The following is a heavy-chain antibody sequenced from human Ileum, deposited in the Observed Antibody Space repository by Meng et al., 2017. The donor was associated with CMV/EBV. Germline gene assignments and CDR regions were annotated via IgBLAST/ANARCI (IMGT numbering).Heavy chain of an antibody. CDR2: IRYDGSNK. Sequence: GESLKISCAASGFTFSSYGMHWVRQAPGKGLEWVAFIRYDGSNKYYADSVKGRFTISRDNSKNTLYLQMNSLRAEDTAVYYCATHGDYPYYFDYWGQGTLVTVSS. J-gene: IGHJ4*02. CDR3: ATHGDYPYYFDY. D-gene: IGHD4-17*01. CDR1: GFTFSSYG. V-gene: IGHV3-30*02.